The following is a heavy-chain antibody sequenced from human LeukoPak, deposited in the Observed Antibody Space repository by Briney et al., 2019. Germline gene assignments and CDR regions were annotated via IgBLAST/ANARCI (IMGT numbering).Heavy chain of an antibody. CDR1: GFSFSSYK. CDR2: ITDSGSTT. CDR3: ARTNHDHGYSRDY. V-gene: IGHV3-48*03. J-gene: IGHJ4*02. Sequence: GGSLKLSCAASGFSFSSYKMDWLRQAPGKGLEWVSYITDSGSTTKYADSVKGRFTISRDNAEDSVHLQMNSLRVEDTAVYYCARTNHDHGYSRDYWGQGTLVTVSS. D-gene: IGHD4-17*01.